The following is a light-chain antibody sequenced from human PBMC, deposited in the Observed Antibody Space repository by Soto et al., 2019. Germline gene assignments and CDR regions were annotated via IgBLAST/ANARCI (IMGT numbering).Light chain of an antibody. V-gene: IGKV3-20*01. CDR1: QSVSRN. CDR2: GAS. Sequence: EIVMTQSPATLSVSPGERATLSCRASQSVSRNLAWYQQTRGQAPRLLIYGASTRATGIPDRFSGSGSGTDFTLTISRLEPEDFAVYYCQQYGRSGTFGQGTKVDIK. J-gene: IGKJ1*01. CDR3: QQYGRSGT.